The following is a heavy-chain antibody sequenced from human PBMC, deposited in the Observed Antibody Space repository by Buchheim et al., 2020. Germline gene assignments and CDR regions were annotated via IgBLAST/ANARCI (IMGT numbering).Heavy chain of an antibody. CDR2: ITSSSSYT. D-gene: IGHD6-13*01. V-gene: IGHV3-11*05. CDR1: GFTFSDYY. J-gene: IGHJ4*02. Sequence: VQLVESGGGLVQPGGSLRLSCAGSGFTFSDYYMSWIRQAPGKGLEWVSYITSSSSYTNYADSVKGRFTISRDNAKNSLYLQLNSLRAEDTAVYYCATSSLSRYSSPLDYWGQGTL. CDR3: ATSSLSRYSSPLDY.